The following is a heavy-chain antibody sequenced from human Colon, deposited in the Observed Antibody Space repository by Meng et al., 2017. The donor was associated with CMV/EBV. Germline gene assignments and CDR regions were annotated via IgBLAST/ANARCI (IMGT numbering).Heavy chain of an antibody. CDR1: GFTFSNYW. CDR3: AKREYCSGSSCYTLNYYYYAVDV. Sequence: GESLKISCAVSGFTFSNYWMHWVRQAPGKGLEWVASLKQDGSENYYVDSVRGRFTVSRDNAKNSLYLQINSPRVEDTAVYYCAKREYCSGSSCYTLNYYYYAVDVWGQGTTVTVSS. V-gene: IGHV3-7*03. D-gene: IGHD2-15*01. J-gene: IGHJ6*02. CDR2: LKQDGSEN.